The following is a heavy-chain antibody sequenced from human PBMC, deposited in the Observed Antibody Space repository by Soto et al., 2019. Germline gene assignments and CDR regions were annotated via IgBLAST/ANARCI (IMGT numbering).Heavy chain of an antibody. CDR1: GGSISSYY. CDR2: IFDRGNT. V-gene: IGHV4-59*13. J-gene: IGHJ3*01. D-gene: IGHD6-13*01. CDR3: ARGLNTAWYRAFDL. Sequence: PSETLSLTCIVSGGSISSYYWNWIRQPPGKGLEWIGSIFDRGNTNYNPSLKSRVTISVDTSKTQFSLRLTSVTAADTAVYYCARGLNTAWYRAFDLWGQGTLVPVSS.